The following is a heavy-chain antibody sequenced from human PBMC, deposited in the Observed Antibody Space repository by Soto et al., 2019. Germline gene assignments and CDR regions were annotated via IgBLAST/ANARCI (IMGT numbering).Heavy chain of an antibody. CDR2: ITYDGSNK. V-gene: IGHV3-30-3*01. J-gene: IGHJ6*01. D-gene: IGHD3-22*01. CDR3: ARHWDSSGYYEWYYYYVMDD. Sequence: ITYDGSNKYYANSVKGRFTISRDNSKNTLYLQMNSLRAEDTAVYYCARHWDSSGYYEWYYYYVMDDWG.